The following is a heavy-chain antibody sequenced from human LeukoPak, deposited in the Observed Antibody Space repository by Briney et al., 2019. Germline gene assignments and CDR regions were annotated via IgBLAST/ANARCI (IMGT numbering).Heavy chain of an antibody. CDR3: AKDRRAAYYYGSGSPTFDP. J-gene: IGHJ5*02. Sequence: GGSLRLSCAASGFTFSSYAMSWVRQAPGKGLEWVSAISGSGGSTYYADSVKGRFTISRDNSKNTLYLQMSSLRAEDTAVYYCAKDRRAAYYYGSGSPTFDPWGQGTLVTVSS. CDR1: GFTFSSYA. V-gene: IGHV3-23*01. CDR2: ISGSGGST. D-gene: IGHD3-10*01.